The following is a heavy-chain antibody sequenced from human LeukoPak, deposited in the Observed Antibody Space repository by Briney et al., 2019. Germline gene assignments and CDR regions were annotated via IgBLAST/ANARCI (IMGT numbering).Heavy chain of an antibody. CDR3: ARELKEVVTAIPFDY. Sequence: PGGSLRLSCAASGFTFSSDAMSWVRQAPGKGLEWVSAISGSGGSTYYADSVKGRFTISRDNSKNTLYLQMNSLRAEDTAVYYCARELKEVVTAIPFDYWGQGTLVTVSS. CDR2: ISGSGGST. CDR1: GFTFSSDA. J-gene: IGHJ4*02. D-gene: IGHD2-21*02. V-gene: IGHV3-23*01.